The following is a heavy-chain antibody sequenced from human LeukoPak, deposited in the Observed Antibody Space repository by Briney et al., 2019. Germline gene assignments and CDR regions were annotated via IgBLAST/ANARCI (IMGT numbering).Heavy chain of an antibody. J-gene: IGHJ6*03. D-gene: IGHD6-19*01. CDR1: GVSISPSY. CDR2: IHYSGST. CDR3: ARGGWSLDL. V-gene: IGHV4-59*01. Sequence: SETLSLTCTVSGVSISPSYWSWIRQPPGKGLEWIGYIHYSGSTNYNPSLKSRVTISVDTSKNQFSLKLSSVTAADTAIYHCARGGWSLDLWGKGTTVTVSS.